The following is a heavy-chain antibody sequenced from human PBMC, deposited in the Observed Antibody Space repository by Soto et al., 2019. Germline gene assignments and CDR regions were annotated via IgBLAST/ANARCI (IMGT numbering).Heavy chain of an antibody. V-gene: IGHV3-30-3*01. CDR1: GFTFRQYD. J-gene: IGHJ6*02. CDR3: ARESMIGPLFDYYGLDF. CDR2: ISYDGSGT. Sequence: QVQLVESGGGVVQPGRSLRLSCGASGFTFRQYDIHWVRQAPGKGLEWVAVISYDGSGTYYTDSVKGRFTLSRDNSNNTVYLQMNSLRLGDTAVYYCARESMIGPLFDYYGLDFWGQGTKVTVSS. D-gene: IGHD3-16*01.